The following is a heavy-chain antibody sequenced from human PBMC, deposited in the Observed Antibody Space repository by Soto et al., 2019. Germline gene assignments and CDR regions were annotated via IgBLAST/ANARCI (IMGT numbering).Heavy chain of an antibody. D-gene: IGHD5-12*01. V-gene: IGHV3-21*01. Sequence: GGSLRLSCSASGFTFSSHDMHWVRQVPGRGLEWVSSISSSSSYIYYADSVKGRFTISRDNAKNSLYLQMNSLRAEDTAVYYCARDQGDGYNYFDYWGQGTLVTVSS. CDR3: ARDQGDGYNYFDY. CDR1: GFTFSSHD. CDR2: ISSSSSYI. J-gene: IGHJ4*02.